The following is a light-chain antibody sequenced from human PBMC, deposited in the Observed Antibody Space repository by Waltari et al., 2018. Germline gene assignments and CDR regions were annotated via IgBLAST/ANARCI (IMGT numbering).Light chain of an antibody. CDR3: AAWDDSLNGFYV. CDR1: SSHIGSNT. J-gene: IGLJ1*01. V-gene: IGLV1-44*01. Sequence: QSVLTQPPSASGTPGQRVTISCSGSSSHIGSNTVNWYQQLPGTAPELPIYRNNQRPSGVPDRFSGSKSGTSASLAISGLQSEDEADYYCAAWDDSLNGFYVFGTGTKVTVL. CDR2: RNN.